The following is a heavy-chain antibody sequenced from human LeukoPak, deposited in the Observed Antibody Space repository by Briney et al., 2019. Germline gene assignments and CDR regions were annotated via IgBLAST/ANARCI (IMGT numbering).Heavy chain of an antibody. V-gene: IGHV3-48*02. CDR3: AKDSAYYWFDY. D-gene: IGHD3-9*01. CDR2: ISSVTTTI. CDR1: GFTLSSYS. Sequence: PGGSLTLSLPASGFTLSSYSMDWVRQAPRKVLERISYISSVTTTIYYADSVKGRFTISRDSAKNSLYLQMNSLRDEDTAVYYCAKDSAYYWFDYWGQGTLVTVSS. J-gene: IGHJ4*02.